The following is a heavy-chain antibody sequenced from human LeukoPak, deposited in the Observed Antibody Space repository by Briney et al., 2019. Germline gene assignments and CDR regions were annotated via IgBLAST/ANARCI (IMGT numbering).Heavy chain of an antibody. D-gene: IGHD5-12*01. J-gene: IGHJ4*02. V-gene: IGHV3-7*05. Sequence: GESLRLSCAASGFTLSTYWMSWVRQAPGKGLEWVANINQDGSEKYYVDSVKGRFTISRDNAKNSLYLQMNSLRANDTAVYYCERESDYYYFDYWGQGTLVTVSS. CDR3: ERESDYYYFDY. CDR2: INQDGSEK. CDR1: GFTLSTYW.